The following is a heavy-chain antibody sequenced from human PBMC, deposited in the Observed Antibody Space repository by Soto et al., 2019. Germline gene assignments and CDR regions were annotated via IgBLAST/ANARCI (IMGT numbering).Heavy chain of an antibody. CDR1: GYTFTSYG. J-gene: IGHJ4*02. CDR2: ISAYNGNT. Sequence: ASVQVSCKASGYTFTSYGISWVRQAPGQGLEWMGWISAYNGNTNYAQKLQGRVTMTTDTSTSTAYMELRSLRSDDTAVYYCARDSVVVVPAAILFDYWGQGTLVTVSS. D-gene: IGHD2-2*02. V-gene: IGHV1-18*01. CDR3: ARDSVVVVPAAILFDY.